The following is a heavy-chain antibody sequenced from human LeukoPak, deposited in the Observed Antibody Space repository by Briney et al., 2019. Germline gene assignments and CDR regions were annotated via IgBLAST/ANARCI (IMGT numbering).Heavy chain of an antibody. CDR3: ARDLKRGYSSGRYSWGTGSSNDF. D-gene: IGHD6-19*01. Sequence: ASVKVSCKASGYTFTSYGISWVRQAPGQGLEWMGWISPYNSNTYYAQNLQGRVTMTTDTSTSTTYLELRSLRSDDTAVYYCARDLKRGYSSGRYSWGTGSSNDFWGQGNLVTVSS. J-gene: IGHJ4*02. CDR2: ISPYNSNT. CDR1: GYTFTSYG. V-gene: IGHV1-18*01.